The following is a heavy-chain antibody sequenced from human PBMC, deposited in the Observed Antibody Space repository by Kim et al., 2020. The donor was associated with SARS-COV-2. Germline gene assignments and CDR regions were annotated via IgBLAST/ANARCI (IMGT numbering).Heavy chain of an antibody. CDR3: ARHRGSWSHWYFDL. V-gene: IGHV4-61*02. CDR2: IYTSGST. Sequence: SETLSLTCTVSGGSISSGSYYWSWIRQPAGKGLEWIGRIYTSGSTNYNPSLKSRVTISVDTSKNQFSLKLSSVTAADTAVYYCARHRGSWSHWYFDLWGRGTLVTVSS. CDR1: GGSISSGSYY. D-gene: IGHD6-13*01. J-gene: IGHJ2*01.